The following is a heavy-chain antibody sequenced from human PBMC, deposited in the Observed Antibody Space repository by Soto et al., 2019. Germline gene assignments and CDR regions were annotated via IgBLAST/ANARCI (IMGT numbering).Heavy chain of an antibody. V-gene: IGHV3-21*01. CDR3: ARGLGYCNVGSCSGAFDM. J-gene: IGHJ3*02. Sequence: EVQLVESGGGLVEPGGSLRLSCTASGLSFSSDSMNWVCQAPGKGLEWVSSISGSSSYIYYADSVKGRFTISRDNAKNSVYLQMNSLRAEDTAVYYCARGLGYCNVGSCSGAFDMWGQGTMVTVSS. CDR2: ISGSSSYI. D-gene: IGHD2-15*01. CDR1: GLSFSSDS.